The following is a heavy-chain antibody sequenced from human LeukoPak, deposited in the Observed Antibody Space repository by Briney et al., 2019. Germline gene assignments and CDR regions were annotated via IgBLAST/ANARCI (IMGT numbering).Heavy chain of an antibody. Sequence: QAGGSLRLSCAAPGFTFSSYEMNWVRQAPGKGLEWVSYISSSGSTIYYADSVKGRFTISRDNAKNSLYLQMNSLRAEDTAVYYCARGMMTTVTGGFDYWGQGTLVTVSS. J-gene: IGHJ4*02. CDR1: GFTFSSYE. D-gene: IGHD4-17*01. CDR3: ARGMMTTVTGGFDY. V-gene: IGHV3-48*03. CDR2: ISSSGSTI.